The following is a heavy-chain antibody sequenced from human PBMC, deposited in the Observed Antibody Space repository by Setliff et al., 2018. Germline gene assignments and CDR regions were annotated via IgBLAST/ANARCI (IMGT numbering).Heavy chain of an antibody. CDR3: VKDRVPDGVWDFDF. CDR2: IYHNGGGI. V-gene: IGHV3-23*01. CDR1: GYYFGTYS. D-gene: IGHD4-17*01. Sequence: GGSLRLSCVGSGYYFGTYSMTWVRQVPGKGLQWVAGIYHNGGGIFYADSVKGRFTIARDNSRNTLYLQMNSLRVEDTALYCCVKDRVPDGVWDFDFWGQGTLVTVSS. J-gene: IGHJ4*02.